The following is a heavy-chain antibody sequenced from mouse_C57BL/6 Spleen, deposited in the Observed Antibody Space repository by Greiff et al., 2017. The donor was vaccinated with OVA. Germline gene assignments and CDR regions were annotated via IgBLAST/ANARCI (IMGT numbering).Heavy chain of an antibody. V-gene: IGHV1-42*01. CDR3: ARGGYGPYFDY. CDR1: GYSFTGYY. Sequence: VQLQQSGPELVKPGASVKISCKASGYSFTGYYMNWVKQSPEKSLEWIGEINPSTGGTTYNQKFKAKATLTVDKSSSTAYMQLKSLTSEDSAVYYCARGGYGPYFDYWGQGTTLTVSS. CDR2: INPSTGGT. D-gene: IGHD1-1*01. J-gene: IGHJ2*01.